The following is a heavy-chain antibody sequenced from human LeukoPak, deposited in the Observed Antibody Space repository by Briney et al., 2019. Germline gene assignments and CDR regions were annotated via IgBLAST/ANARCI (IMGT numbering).Heavy chain of an antibody. Sequence: SETLSLTCTVSGGSISNYYWSWIRQPPGKGLEYIGHIYYDGSTNYSPSLKSRLTISVDTSKNQFSLKLTSVTAADTAVYYCAGRGYCSGNSCYLFDYWGQGTLVTVSS. CDR1: GGSISNYY. V-gene: IGHV4-59*08. J-gene: IGHJ4*02. CDR2: IYYDGST. D-gene: IGHD2-15*01. CDR3: AGRGYCSGNSCYLFDY.